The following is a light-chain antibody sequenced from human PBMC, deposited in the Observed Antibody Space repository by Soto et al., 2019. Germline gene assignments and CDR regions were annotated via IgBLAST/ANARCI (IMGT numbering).Light chain of an antibody. Sequence: DIQMTQSPSSLSASVGDRVTITCRASQSISSYLNWYQQKPGKAPKLLIYAASSLESGDPSRFSGSGSGTDFTLTISSLQPEDFATYYCQQSYSTPLTFVGGTKVEIK. CDR3: QQSYSTPLT. V-gene: IGKV1-39*01. J-gene: IGKJ4*01. CDR2: AAS. CDR1: QSISSY.